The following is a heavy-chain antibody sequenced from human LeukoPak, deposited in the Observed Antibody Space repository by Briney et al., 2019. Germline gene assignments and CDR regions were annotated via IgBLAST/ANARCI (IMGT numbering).Heavy chain of an antibody. CDR1: GFTFSSYA. CDR2: ISGSGGST. Sequence: PGGSLRLSCAASGFTFSSYAMSWVRQAPGKGLEWVSAISGSGGSTYYADSVKGRFTISRDNSKNTLYLQMNSLRAEDTAVYYCAKDGNVLLWFGDPGGAFDIWGQGTMVTVSS. J-gene: IGHJ3*02. D-gene: IGHD3-10*01. V-gene: IGHV3-23*01. CDR3: AKDGNVLLWFGDPGGAFDI.